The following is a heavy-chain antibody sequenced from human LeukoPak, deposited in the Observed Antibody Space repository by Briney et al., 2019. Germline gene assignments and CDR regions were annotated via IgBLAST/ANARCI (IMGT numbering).Heavy chain of an antibody. D-gene: IGHD3-10*01. J-gene: IGHJ4*02. CDR1: GGTXSSYA. CDR3: ARGKVVTMVRGVIITYFDY. CDR2: IIPSDGST. Sequence: ASVKVSCKASGGTXSSYAISWVRQGPGQELEWMGIIIPSDGSTSYAQKFQGRVTMTRDTSTSTVYMELSSLRSEDTAVYYCARGKVVTMVRGVIITYFDYWGQGTLVTVSS. V-gene: IGHV1-46*01.